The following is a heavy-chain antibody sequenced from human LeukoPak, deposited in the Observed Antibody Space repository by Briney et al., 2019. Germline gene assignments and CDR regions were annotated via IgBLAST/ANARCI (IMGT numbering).Heavy chain of an antibody. CDR1: GFTFSSYA. D-gene: IGHD3-22*01. Sequence: PGGSLRLSCAASGFTFSSYAMSWVRQAPGKGLEWVSAISGSGGSTYYADSVKGRFTISRDNSKNTLYLQMNSLRAEDTAVYYCAKDHCITMIVVVNPFDYWGQGTLVTVSS. J-gene: IGHJ4*02. V-gene: IGHV3-23*01. CDR2: ISGSGGST. CDR3: AKDHCITMIVVVNPFDY.